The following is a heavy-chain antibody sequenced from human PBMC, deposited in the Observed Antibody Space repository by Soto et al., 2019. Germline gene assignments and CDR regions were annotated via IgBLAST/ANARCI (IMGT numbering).Heavy chain of an antibody. CDR1: GFFFSSYT. CDR2: FSATSENT. Sequence: EVQLLESGGGLVQPGGSLRLSCVGSGFFFSSYTMTWVRQAPGKGLEWVSSFSATSENTYYADSVRGRFTIAKDNSKNPLFQQMNSLTAEDTAMYYCAKPRDQQWVKLPFDYWGQGILVIVSS. CDR3: AKPRDQQWVKLPFDY. V-gene: IGHV3-23*01. D-gene: IGHD6-19*01. J-gene: IGHJ4*02.